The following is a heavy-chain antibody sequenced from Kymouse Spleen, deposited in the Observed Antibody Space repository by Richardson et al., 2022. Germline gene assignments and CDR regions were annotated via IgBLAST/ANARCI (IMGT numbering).Heavy chain of an antibody. Sequence: EVQLVESGGGLVQPGGSLKLSCAASGFTFSGSAMHWVRQASGKGLEWVGRIRSKANSYATAYAASVKGRFTISRDDSKNTAYLQMNSLKTEDTAVYYCTRRTGPFDYWGQGTLVTVSS. V-gene: IGHV3-73*02. D-gene: IGHD7-27*02. J-gene: IGHJ4*02. CDR2: IRSKANSYAT. CDR1: GFTFSGSA. CDR3: TRRTGPFDY.